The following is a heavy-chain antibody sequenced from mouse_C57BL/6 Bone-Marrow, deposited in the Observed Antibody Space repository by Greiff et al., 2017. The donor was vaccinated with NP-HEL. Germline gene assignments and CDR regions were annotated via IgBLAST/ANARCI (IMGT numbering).Heavy chain of an antibody. V-gene: IGHV14-4*01. Sequence: VQLKESGAELVRPGASVKLSCTASGFNIKDDYMHWVKQRPEQGLEWIGWIDPENGDTEYASKVQGKATITADTSSNTAYLKLSSLTSEDTAVYYCTTEVDYSWYFDVWGTGTTVTVSS. J-gene: IGHJ1*03. CDR2: IDPENGDT. D-gene: IGHD2-12*01. CDR1: GFNIKDDY. CDR3: TTEVDYSWYFDV.